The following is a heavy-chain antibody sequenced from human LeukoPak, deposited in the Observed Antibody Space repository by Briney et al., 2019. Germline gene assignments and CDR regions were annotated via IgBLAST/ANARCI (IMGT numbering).Heavy chain of an antibody. J-gene: IGHJ4*02. CDR3: ARGAYGDE. CDR2: ISTQSGNT. V-gene: IGHV1-18*01. CDR1: GYTLTSYG. Sequence: ASVKVSCEASGYTLTSYGINWMRQAPGQGLEWMGWISTQSGNTNYAQKVQGRLTLTTDRSTNTAYMELRSLRSDDTAVYYCARGAYGDEWGQGTMVTVSS. D-gene: IGHD4-17*01.